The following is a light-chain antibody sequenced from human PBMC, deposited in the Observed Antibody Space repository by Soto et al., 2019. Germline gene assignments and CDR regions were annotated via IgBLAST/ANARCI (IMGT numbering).Light chain of an antibody. Sequence: ESVLTQSPGTLSLSPGERATHSCRASQSVSSNYLAWYQQKPGQAPRLLIYGASTRATGIPDRFSGSGSGTDFTLTISRLEPEDSAVYYCQQYGSSPTWTFGQGTKVDIK. J-gene: IGKJ1*01. CDR3: QQYGSSPTWT. CDR1: QSVSSNY. V-gene: IGKV3-20*01. CDR2: GAS.